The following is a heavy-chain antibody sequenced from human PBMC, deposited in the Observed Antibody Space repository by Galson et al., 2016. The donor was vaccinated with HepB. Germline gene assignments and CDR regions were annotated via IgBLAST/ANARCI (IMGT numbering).Heavy chain of an antibody. CDR2: INAANGDT. CDR1: GYTFTTYA. V-gene: IGHV1-3*01. D-gene: IGHD5-12*01. CDR3: ARGHIVATVDYYYYGLDV. Sequence: SVKVSCKASGYTFTTYAMYWVRQAPGQRLEWMGWINAANGDTKYSQKLQGRGTITWDTSANTAYMELSSLRSEDTAVYYCARGHIVATVDYYYYGLDVWGQGTTITVSS. J-gene: IGHJ6*02.